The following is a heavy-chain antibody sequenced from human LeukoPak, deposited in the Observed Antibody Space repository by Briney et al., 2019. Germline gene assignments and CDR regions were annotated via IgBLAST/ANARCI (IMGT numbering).Heavy chain of an antibody. Sequence: SETLSLTCTVSGASITGHYLTWIRQPPGNGLEWIGYISHIGSTNYNPSLKSRVTISVDTSKNQFSLKLTSVTAADTALYYCARDRISINALDMWGQGTMVTVSS. D-gene: IGHD1-14*01. CDR2: ISHIGST. CDR3: ARDRISINALDM. V-gene: IGHV4-59*11. J-gene: IGHJ3*02. CDR1: GASITGHY.